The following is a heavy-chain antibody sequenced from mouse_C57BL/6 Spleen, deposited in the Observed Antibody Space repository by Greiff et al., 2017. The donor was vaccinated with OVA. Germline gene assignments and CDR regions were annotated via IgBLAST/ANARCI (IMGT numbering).Heavy chain of an antibody. J-gene: IGHJ1*03. V-gene: IGHV1-47*01. CDR2: FHPYNDDT. D-gene: IGHD1-1*01. CDR1: GYTFTTYP. CDR3: AKGSSLIYWYFDV. Sequence: VQLQQSGAELVKPGASVKMSCKASGYTFTTYPIEWMKQNHGKSLEWIGNFHPYNDDTKYNEKFKGKATLTVEKSSSTVYLELSRLTSDDSAVYYCAKGSSLIYWYFDVWGTGTTVTVSS.